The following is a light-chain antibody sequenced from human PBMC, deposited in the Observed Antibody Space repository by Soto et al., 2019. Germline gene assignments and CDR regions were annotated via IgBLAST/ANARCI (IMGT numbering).Light chain of an antibody. Sequence: IQLTQSPSSLSASVGDIVTITCRASQGISSYLGWYQQKPGKAPKLLLSAASNLETGDPLRFSGSGSGTDFAFIISSLQPEDVATYFCQQYGSLPITFGQGTRLEIK. J-gene: IGKJ5*01. CDR2: AAS. CDR1: QGISSY. V-gene: IGKV1-33*01. CDR3: QQYGSLPIT.